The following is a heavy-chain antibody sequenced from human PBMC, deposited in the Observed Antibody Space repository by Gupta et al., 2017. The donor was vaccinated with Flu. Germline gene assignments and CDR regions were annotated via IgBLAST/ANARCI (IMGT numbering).Heavy chain of an antibody. CDR2: IKQGGSDK. V-gene: IGHV3-7*01. D-gene: IGHD7-27*01. CDR3: VRRGVPFPWGAFDL. CDR1: GFSFSNSF. Sequence: EVLLVESGGDLVQPGGSLRLSCAASGFSFSNSFMNWVRQAPGKGLEWVASIKQGGSDKYYLDSVRGRFSISRDDAKNSLYLQMDSLTTEDTAVYYCVRRGVPFPWGAFDLWGQGTAVTVSP. J-gene: IGHJ3*01.